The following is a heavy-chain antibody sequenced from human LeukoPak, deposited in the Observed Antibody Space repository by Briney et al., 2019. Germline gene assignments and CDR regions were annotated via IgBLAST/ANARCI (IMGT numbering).Heavy chain of an antibody. V-gene: IGHV4-38-2*01. J-gene: IGHJ3*02. Sequence: PSETLSLTCAVSGYSISSGYYWGWIRQPPGKGLEWIGSIYHSGSTYYNPSLKSRVTISVDTSKNQFSLKLSSVTAADTAVYYCASLYYYDSSGRDAFDIWGQGTMVTVSS. CDR2: IYHSGST. D-gene: IGHD3-22*01. CDR3: ASLYYYDSSGRDAFDI. CDR1: GYSISSGYY.